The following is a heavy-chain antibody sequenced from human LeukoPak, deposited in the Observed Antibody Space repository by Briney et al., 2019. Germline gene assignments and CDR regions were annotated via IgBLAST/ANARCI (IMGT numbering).Heavy chain of an antibody. CDR2: ISGSGDST. CDR1: GFTFSSNS. J-gene: IGHJ4*02. V-gene: IGHV3-23*01. D-gene: IGHD3-10*01. CDR3: TKWSAFGDD. Sequence: GGSLRLSCAASGFTFSSNSMTWVRQTPGKGLEWVSGISGSGDSTFYADSVKGRFTISRDNSRNTLYLQMSSLRPEDTAVYYCTKWSAFGDDWGQGPLLTAPS.